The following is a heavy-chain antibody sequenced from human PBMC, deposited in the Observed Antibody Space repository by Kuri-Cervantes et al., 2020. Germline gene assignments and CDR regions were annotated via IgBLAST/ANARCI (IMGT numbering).Heavy chain of an antibody. Sequence: GGSLRLSCAASGFTFSSYWMTWVRQAPGKGLEWVANIKLDGSAIFYVDSVKGRFTISRDNAKNSLYLQMNSLRAEDTALYYCAKASGFFDLWGRGTLVTVSS. J-gene: IGHJ2*01. CDR1: GFTFSSYW. CDR3: AKASGFFDL. CDR2: IKLDGSAI. V-gene: IGHV3-7*03. D-gene: IGHD2-15*01.